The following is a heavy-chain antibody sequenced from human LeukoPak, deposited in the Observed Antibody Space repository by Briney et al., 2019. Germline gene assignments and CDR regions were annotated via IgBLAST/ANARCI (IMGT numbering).Heavy chain of an antibody. V-gene: IGHV3-7*01. Sequence: GGSLRLTFAATGLTFSSYWMSWVRPAPGKGLEGVANINQDGWEKYYVDYGKVRFTIARDNDKISLYLQMNSLKAEDTAVYYCAIGYGGIFIWCGFDIWGQGTMVTVSS. CDR2: INQDGWEK. CDR1: GLTFSSYW. CDR3: AIGYGGIFIWCGFDI. D-gene: IGHD4-23*01. J-gene: IGHJ3*02.